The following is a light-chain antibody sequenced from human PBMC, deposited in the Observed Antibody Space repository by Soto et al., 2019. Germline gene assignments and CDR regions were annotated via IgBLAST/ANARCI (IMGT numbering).Light chain of an antibody. CDR2: ENN. J-gene: IGLJ1*01. CDR1: SSNIGNNY. V-gene: IGLV1-51*02. CDR3: GTWDSSLSAGYI. Sequence: QSVLTQPPSVSAAPGQKVTISCSGSSSNIGNNYVSWYQQLPGTAPKLLIYENNKRPSGIPDQFSGPKSGTSATLGITGLQTGDEADYYCGTWDSSLSAGYIFGTGTKVTVL.